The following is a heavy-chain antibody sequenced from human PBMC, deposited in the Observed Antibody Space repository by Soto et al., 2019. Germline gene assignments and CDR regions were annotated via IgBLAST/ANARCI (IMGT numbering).Heavy chain of an antibody. Sequence: QVQLEQSGAEVKKPGASVKVSCKASGYTFTSYDINWVRQATGQGLEWMGWMNPNSGNTGYAQKFQGRVTMTRNTSISTAYMELSSLRSEDTAVYYCARGYYYDFWSGKAFDYWGQGTLVTVSS. CDR1: GYTFTSYD. D-gene: IGHD3-3*01. V-gene: IGHV1-8*01. J-gene: IGHJ4*02. CDR3: ARGYYYDFWSGKAFDY. CDR2: MNPNSGNT.